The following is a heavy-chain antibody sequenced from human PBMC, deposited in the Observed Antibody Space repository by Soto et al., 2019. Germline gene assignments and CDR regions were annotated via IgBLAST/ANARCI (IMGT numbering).Heavy chain of an antibody. J-gene: IGHJ4*02. CDR3: AGGRGYSYGYMRLAAAGFDY. V-gene: IGHV1-8*01. D-gene: IGHD5-18*01. CDR2: MNPNSGNT. CDR1: GYTFTSYD. Sequence: QVQLVQSGAEVKKPGASVKVSCKASGYTFTSYDINWVRQATGQGLEWMGWMNPNSGNTGYAQKFQGRVTMTRNTSISTAYMELSSLRSEDTAVYYCAGGRGYSYGYMRLAAAGFDYWGQGTLVTVSS.